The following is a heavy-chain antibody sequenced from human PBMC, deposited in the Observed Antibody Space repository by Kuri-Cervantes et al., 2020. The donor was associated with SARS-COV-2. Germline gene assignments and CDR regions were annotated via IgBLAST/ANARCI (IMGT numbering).Heavy chain of an antibody. J-gene: IGHJ3*02. V-gene: IGHV1-69*13. Sequence: SVKVSCKASGGTFSSYAISWVRQAPGQGLEWMGGIIPIFGTANYAQKFQGRVTITADESTSTAYMGLSSLRSEDTAVYYCARPERFFGVVIPQGGAFDIWGQGTMVTVSS. CDR3: ARPERFFGVVIPQGGAFDI. CDR2: IIPIFGTA. D-gene: IGHD3-3*01. CDR1: GGTFSSYA.